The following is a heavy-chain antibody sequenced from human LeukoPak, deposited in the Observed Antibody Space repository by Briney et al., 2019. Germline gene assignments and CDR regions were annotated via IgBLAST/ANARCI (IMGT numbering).Heavy chain of an antibody. V-gene: IGHV1-3*01. Sequence: GASVKVSCKASGYTFTSYAMHWVRQAPGQRLEWMGWINAGNGNTKYSQKFQGRVTITRDTSASTAYMELSSLRSEDTAVYYCARGGYVLYGYSYGYDYWGQGTLVTVSS. J-gene: IGHJ4*02. CDR1: GYTFTSYA. CDR2: INAGNGNT. CDR3: ARGGYVLYGYSYGYDY. D-gene: IGHD5-18*01.